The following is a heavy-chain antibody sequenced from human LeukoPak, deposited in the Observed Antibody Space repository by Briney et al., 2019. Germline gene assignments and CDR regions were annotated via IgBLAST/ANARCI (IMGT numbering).Heavy chain of an antibody. CDR2: VSGASGKS. CDR1: GLTLSNSA. D-gene: IGHD3-16*01. CDR3: ATWGHVEY. Sequence: GGSLRLSCAASGLTLSNSAMSWVRQAPGKGLEWVSMVSGASGKSYSADSVKGRFTVSRDDSKNTLFLQMNSLRVDDTAVYYCATWGHVEYWGQGTQVTVSS. J-gene: IGHJ4*02. V-gene: IGHV3-23*01.